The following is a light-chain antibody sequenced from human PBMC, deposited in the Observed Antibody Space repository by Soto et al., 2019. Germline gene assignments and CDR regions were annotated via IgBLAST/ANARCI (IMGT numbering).Light chain of an antibody. CDR3: QQSWT. V-gene: IGKV3-15*01. CDR2: GAS. J-gene: IGKJ1*01. CDR1: QSVSSN. Sequence: EIVMTQSPATLSVSPGERATLSCRASQSVSSNLAWYQQKPGQAPRLLIYGASTRATGIPARFSGSGSGTEFTLTISSLRSEDFAFYYCQQSWTFGQVTKVEIK.